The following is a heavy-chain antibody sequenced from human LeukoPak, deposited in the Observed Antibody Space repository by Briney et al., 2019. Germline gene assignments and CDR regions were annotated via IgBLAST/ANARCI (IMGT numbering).Heavy chain of an antibody. D-gene: IGHD4-17*01. J-gene: IGHJ4*02. V-gene: IGHV1-2*02. CDR3: ARDTYGTVLVDY. Sequence: GASVKVSCKASGYTFTVYYMHWVRQAPGQGLEWMGWINHTSGGTHYAQKFKGRVTMTRDTSISTAYMELSRLRSDDTAVYYCARDTYGTVLVDYWGQGTLVTVSS. CDR2: INHTSGGT. CDR1: GYTFTVYY.